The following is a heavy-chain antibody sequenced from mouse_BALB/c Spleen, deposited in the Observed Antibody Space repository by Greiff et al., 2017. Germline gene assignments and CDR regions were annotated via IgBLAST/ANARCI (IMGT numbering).Heavy chain of an antibody. CDR2: ISYSGST. D-gene: IGHD2-1*01. V-gene: IGHV3-2*02. J-gene: IGHJ3*01. Sequence: DVQLQESGPGLVKPSQSLSLTCTVTGYSITSDYAWNWIRQFPGNKLEWMGYISYSGSTSYNPSLKSRISITRDTSKNQFFLQLNSVTTEDTATYYCARHGAFYRPYWGQGTLVTVSA. CDR3: ARHGAFYRPY. CDR1: GYSITSDYA.